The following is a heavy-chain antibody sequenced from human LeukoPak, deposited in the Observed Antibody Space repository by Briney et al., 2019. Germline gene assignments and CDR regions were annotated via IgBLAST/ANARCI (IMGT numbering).Heavy chain of an antibody. CDR1: GFTFGSYA. D-gene: IGHD3-10*01. J-gene: IGHJ5*01. CDR2: ITGIDAST. CDR3: AKDAVRGSGRINWFDS. V-gene: IGHV3-23*01. Sequence: GGSLRLSCATSGFTFGSYAMTWVRQAPGKGLEWVSGITGIDASTYYADSVKGRFTISRDNSKNTLYLQMNSLRGGDTATYYCAKDAVRGSGRINWFDSWGQGTLVTVSS.